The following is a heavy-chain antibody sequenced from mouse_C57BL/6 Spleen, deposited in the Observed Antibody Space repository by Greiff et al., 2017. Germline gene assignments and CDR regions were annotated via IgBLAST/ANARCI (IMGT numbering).Heavy chain of an antibody. CDR3: ARSSNSSYYAMDY. CDR2: INPYNGGT. Sequence: EVQLQQSGPVLVKPGASVKMSCKASGYTFTDYYMNWVKQSHGKSLEWIGVINPYNGGTSYNQKFKGKATLTVDKSSSTAYMELNRLTSEDSAVYYCARSSNSSYYAMDYWGQGTSVTVSS. V-gene: IGHV1-19*01. J-gene: IGHJ4*01. CDR1: GYTFTDYY. D-gene: IGHD2-5*01.